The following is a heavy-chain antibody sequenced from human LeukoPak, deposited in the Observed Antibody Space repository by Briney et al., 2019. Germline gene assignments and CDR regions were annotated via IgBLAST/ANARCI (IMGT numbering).Heavy chain of an antibody. CDR3: AKELIMRFDF. CDR1: GSPFGASK. D-gene: IGHD3-16*01. Sequence: PGGSLRLSCAASGSPFGASKLSWFRKAPGKGLEWVSYISSSGSTIHYADSVKGRFTISRDNAKNSLYLQMNSLRAEDTAVYYCAKELIMRFDFWGQGTLVTVSS. CDR2: ISSSGSTI. V-gene: IGHV3-11*04. J-gene: IGHJ4*02.